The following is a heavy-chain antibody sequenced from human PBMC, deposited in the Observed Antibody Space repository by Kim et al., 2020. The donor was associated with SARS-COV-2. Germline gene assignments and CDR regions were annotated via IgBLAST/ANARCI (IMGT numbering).Heavy chain of an antibody. D-gene: IGHD6-19*01. Sequence: YYADSEKGRFTISRHNSNNTLYLQMNSLRAEDTVVYYCARGKAVAGEFDYWGQGTLVTVSS. J-gene: IGHJ4*02. CDR3: ARGKAVAGEFDY. V-gene: IGHV3-53*04.